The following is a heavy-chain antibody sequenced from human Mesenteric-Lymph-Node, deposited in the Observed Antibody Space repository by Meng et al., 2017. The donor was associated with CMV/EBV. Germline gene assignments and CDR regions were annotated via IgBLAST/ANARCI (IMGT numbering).Heavy chain of an antibody. V-gene: IGHV3-7*01. D-gene: IGHD4-11*01. J-gene: IGHJ6*02. CDR3: AKDHDSNYYYYYGMDV. CDR2: IKQDGSDK. CDR1: GFFFSDDW. Sequence: GESLKISCVGSGFFFSDDWMSWVRQAPGKGPEWVANIKQDGSDKNYVDSVKGRFTISRDNAKNSLYLQMNSLRVEDTAVYYCAKDHDSNYYYYYGMDVWGQGTTVTVSS.